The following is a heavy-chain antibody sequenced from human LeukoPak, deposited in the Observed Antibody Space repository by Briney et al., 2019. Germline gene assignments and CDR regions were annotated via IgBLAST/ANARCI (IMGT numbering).Heavy chain of an antibody. CDR3: AQKAPYSPGYSQD. V-gene: IGHV4-59*01. D-gene: IGHD2-15*01. Sequence: PSETLPLTCTVSGGSITSYYWTWIRQPPGRGLEWIGYIYHSGTTNYNPSLKSRVTISVDTSKDQFSLKLSSVTAADTAVYYCAQKAPYSPGYSQDWGQGTLVTVSS. J-gene: IGHJ1*01. CDR2: IYHSGTT. CDR1: GGSITSYY.